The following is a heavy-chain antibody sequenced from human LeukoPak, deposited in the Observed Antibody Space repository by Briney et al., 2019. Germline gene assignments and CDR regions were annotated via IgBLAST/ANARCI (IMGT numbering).Heavy chain of an antibody. D-gene: IGHD6-13*01. CDR2: IWYDGSNQ. CDR3: ARGAWHSDSWYSFDR. V-gene: IGHV3-33*08. CDR1: GFTFSSYA. Sequence: GGSLRLSCAASGFTFSSYAMHWVRQAPGKGLEWVAAIWYDGSNQDQADSVKGRFTVSRDNSKNTLYLQMNSLRGEDTAVYYCARGAWHSDSWYSFDRWGQGSLVTVSS. J-gene: IGHJ5*02.